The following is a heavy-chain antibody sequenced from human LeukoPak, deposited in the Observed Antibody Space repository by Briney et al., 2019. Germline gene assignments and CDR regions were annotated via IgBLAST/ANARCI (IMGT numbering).Heavy chain of an antibody. CDR2: ISPYNDNT. CDR3: ARQYYYGSGSYYWPHYYYYYYYYMDV. J-gene: IGHJ6*03. V-gene: IGHV1-18*04. Sequence: GASVKVSCKASGYIFTRTGINWVRQAPGQGLEWMGWISPYNDNTKYAQKLQGRVTMTTDTSTSTAYMELRSLRSDDTAVYYCARQYYYGSGSYYWPHYYYYYYYYMDVWGKGTTVTISS. CDR1: GYIFTRTG. D-gene: IGHD3-10*01.